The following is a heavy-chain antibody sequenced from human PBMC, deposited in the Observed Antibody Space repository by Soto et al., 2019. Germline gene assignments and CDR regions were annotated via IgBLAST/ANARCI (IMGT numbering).Heavy chain of an antibody. D-gene: IGHD2-15*01. CDR2: IDHSGNT. CDR1: GDSFSGYY. CDR3: VGGRGRLVGFDY. Sequence: QVQLQQWGAGLLKPSETLSLTCAVTGDSFSGYYWNWIRQPPGKGLEWVGEIDHSGNTNYSPYLKSRVTVSVDTSKSQFSLRLHPVAAADPAVYYCVGGRGRLVGFDYWGRGTLVTVSS. J-gene: IGHJ4*02. V-gene: IGHV4-34*01.